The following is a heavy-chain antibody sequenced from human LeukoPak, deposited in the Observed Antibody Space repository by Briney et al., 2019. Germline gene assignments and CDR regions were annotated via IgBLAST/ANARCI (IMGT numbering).Heavy chain of an antibody. CDR2: INTNTGNP. CDR3: ARTMLLAARPFDY. Sequence: ASVKVSCKASGYTFTSYATNWVRQAPGQGLEWMGWINTNTGNPTYAQGFTGRFVLSLDTSVNTAYLQISSLQAEDTAVYYCARTMLLAARPFDYWGQGTLVTVSS. D-gene: IGHD6-6*01. J-gene: IGHJ4*02. V-gene: IGHV7-4-1*02. CDR1: GYTFTSYA.